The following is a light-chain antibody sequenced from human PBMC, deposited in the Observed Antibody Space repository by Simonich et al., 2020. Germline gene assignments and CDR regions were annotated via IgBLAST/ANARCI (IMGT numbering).Light chain of an antibody. CDR3: QQYYSTPWT. CDR2: WAS. V-gene: IGKV4-1*01. J-gene: IGKJ1*01. Sequence: DFVMTKSPDSLSVSLGERATINCKSSQSVLYSSNNKNYLAWYQQKPGQPPKLLIYWASTRESGVTDRFSGSGSGTDFTLTISSLQAEDVAVYYCQQYYSTPWTFGQGTKVEIK. CDR1: QSVLYSSNNKNY.